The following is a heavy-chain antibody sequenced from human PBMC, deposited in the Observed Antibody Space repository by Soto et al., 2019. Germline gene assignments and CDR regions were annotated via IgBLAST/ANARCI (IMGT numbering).Heavy chain of an antibody. V-gene: IGHV3-15*01. J-gene: IGHJ4*02. D-gene: IGHD5-18*01. CDR1: GLTFSNVW. CDR3: AITAMINRDSSTSFDY. CDR2: IKSKSDGETA. Sequence: PGGALRLSCAASGLTFSNVWMTWVRHAPGKGLEWVGRIKSKSDGETADVAAPVKARFTISRDDSKNTVFLEMNSLKSEDTALYYCAITAMINRDSSTSFDYWGRGTQVTVS.